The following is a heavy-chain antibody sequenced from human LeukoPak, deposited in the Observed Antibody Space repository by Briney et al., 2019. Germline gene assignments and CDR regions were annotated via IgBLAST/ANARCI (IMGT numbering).Heavy chain of an antibody. V-gene: IGHV4-34*01. CDR3: ARESSMFSSAVDY. J-gene: IGHJ4*02. D-gene: IGHD3-10*02. CDR1: GGSFSGYY. Sequence: SETLSLTCAVYGGSFSGYYWSWIRQPPGKGLEWIGEINHSGSTNYNPSLKSRVTISVDTSKNQFSLKLSSVTAADTAVYYCARESSMFSSAVDYWGQGTLVTVSS. CDR2: INHSGST.